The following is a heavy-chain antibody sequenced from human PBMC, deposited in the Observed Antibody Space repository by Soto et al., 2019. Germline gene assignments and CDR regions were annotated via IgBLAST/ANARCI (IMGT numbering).Heavy chain of an antibody. D-gene: IGHD1-26*01. CDR3: ARDGRVYYGPGWAEQTHFDY. CDR1: GFTFSSYS. V-gene: IGHV3-48*02. J-gene: IGHJ4*02. CDR2: ISSSSSTI. Sequence: GGSLRLSCAASGFTFSSYSMNWVRQAPGKGLEWVSYISSSSSTIYYADSVKGRFTISRDNAKNSLYLQMNSLRDEDTAVYYCARDGRVYYGPGWAEQTHFDYWGQGTLVTVSS.